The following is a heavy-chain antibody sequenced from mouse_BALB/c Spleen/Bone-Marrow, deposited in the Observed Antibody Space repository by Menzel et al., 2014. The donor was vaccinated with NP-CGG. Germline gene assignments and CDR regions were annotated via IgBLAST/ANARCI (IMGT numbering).Heavy chain of an antibody. CDR2: INPSTGYT. Sequence: VKLVESGAELAKPGASVKMSCKASGHTFTSYWMHWVEQRPGQGLEWIGYINPSTGYTEYNQKFKDKATLTADKSSSTAFMQLSSLTSEDPAVYYRARYDGYEAYRGQGTLVTVSA. D-gene: IGHD2-3*01. V-gene: IGHV1-7*01. J-gene: IGHJ3*01. CDR1: GHTFTSYW. CDR3: ARYDGYEAY.